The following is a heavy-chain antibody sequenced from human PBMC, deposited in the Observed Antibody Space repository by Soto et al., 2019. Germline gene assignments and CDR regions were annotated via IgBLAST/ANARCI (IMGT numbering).Heavy chain of an antibody. CDR1: GFSLSTSGVG. Sequence: QITLKESGPTLVKPTQTLTLTCTFSGFSLSTSGVGVGWIRQPPGKALEWLALIYWDDDKRYSPSLKSRLTITKDTSKNQVVLTMTNMDPVDTATYYCAHRPTPKDIVVVPAAESWFDPWGQGTLVTVSS. CDR3: AHRPTPKDIVVVPAAESWFDP. V-gene: IGHV2-5*02. J-gene: IGHJ5*02. D-gene: IGHD2-2*01. CDR2: IYWDDDK.